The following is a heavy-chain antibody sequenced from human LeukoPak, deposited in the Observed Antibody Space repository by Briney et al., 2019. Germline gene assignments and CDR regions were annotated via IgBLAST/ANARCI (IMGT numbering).Heavy chain of an antibody. CDR1: GFTFSSYA. D-gene: IGHD2-2*01. CDR3: TRDRDIVVVPAAIDLFDY. CDR2: IRSKAYGGTT. J-gene: IGHJ4*02. Sequence: GRSLRLSCAASGFTFSSYAMSWFRQAPGKGLEWVGFIRSKAYGGTTEYAASVKGRFTISRDDSKSIAYLQMNSLKTEDTAVYYCTRDRDIVVVPAAIDLFDYWGQGTLVTVSS. V-gene: IGHV3-49*03.